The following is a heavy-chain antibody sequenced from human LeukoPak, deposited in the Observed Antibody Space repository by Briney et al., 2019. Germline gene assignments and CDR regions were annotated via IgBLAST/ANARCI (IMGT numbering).Heavy chain of an antibody. J-gene: IGHJ4*02. Sequence: SETLSLTCTVSGGSISSSSYYWGWIRQPPGKGLEWIGSIYYSGSTYYHPSLKSRVTISVDTSKNQFSLKLSSVTTADTAVYYCARVGRYFDWLLLDYWGQGTLVTVSS. CDR3: ARVGRYFDWLLLDY. D-gene: IGHD3-9*01. V-gene: IGHV4-39*07. CDR1: GGSISSSSYY. CDR2: IYYSGST.